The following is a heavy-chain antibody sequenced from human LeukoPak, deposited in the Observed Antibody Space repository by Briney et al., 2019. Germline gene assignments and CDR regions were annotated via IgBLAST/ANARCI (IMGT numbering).Heavy chain of an antibody. J-gene: IGHJ4*02. Sequence: SGGSLRLSCAASGFTFNAFGMHWVRQAPGKGLEWVAIISYDGTYKYYADSVKGRFTISRDNAKNSLYLQMNSLRAEDMALYYCAKGGYSGYEELDFDYWGQGTLVTVSS. V-gene: IGHV3-30*18. CDR3: AKGGYSGYEELDFDY. D-gene: IGHD5-12*01. CDR1: GFTFNAFG. CDR2: ISYDGTYK.